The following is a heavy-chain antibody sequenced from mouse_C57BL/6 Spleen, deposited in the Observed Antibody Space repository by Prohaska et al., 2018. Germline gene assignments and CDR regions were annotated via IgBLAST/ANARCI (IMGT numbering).Heavy chain of an antibody. V-gene: IGHV3-6*01. CDR3: AREPHYYGSSFFDY. CDR2: ISYDGSN. J-gene: IGHJ2*01. CDR1: GYSITSGYY. D-gene: IGHD1-1*01. Sequence: DVQLQESGPGLVKPSQSLSLTCSVTGYSITSGYYWNWIRQFPGNKLEWMGYISYDGSNNYNPSLKNRISITRDTSKNQFFLKLNSVTTEDTATYYCAREPHYYGSSFFDYWGQGTTLTVSS.